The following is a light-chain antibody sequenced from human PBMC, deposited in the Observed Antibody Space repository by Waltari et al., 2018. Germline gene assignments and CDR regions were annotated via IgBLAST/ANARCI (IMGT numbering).Light chain of an antibody. J-gene: IGLJ2*01. V-gene: IGLV3-1*01. CDR1: KLGEKY. CDR2: QGS. Sequence: SYDLTQPPSVSVSPGQTASIMCSGEKLGEKYTCWYQQRPGQSPCLVIYQGSKRPSGIPGRISGSRSGNTATLTISGTQATDEADYYCQAWGITTVVFGGGTRLTVL. CDR3: QAWGITTVV.